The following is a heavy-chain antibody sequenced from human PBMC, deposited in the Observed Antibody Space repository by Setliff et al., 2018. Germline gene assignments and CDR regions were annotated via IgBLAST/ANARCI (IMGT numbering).Heavy chain of an antibody. V-gene: IGHV1-18*01. CDR2: ISTYNGHT. CDR3: ARLVRFCTRTACQTVAGDES. J-gene: IGHJ5*01. CDR1: DYILTSYG. Sequence: GASVKVSSKTSDYILTSYGLSWVRQAPGQGLDWMGWISTYNGHTNYAQKLQGRVTMTTDTSTNTAYLELRSLRPDDTAVYYCARLVRFCTRTACQTVAGDESWGQGTLVTVPQ. D-gene: IGHD2-8*01.